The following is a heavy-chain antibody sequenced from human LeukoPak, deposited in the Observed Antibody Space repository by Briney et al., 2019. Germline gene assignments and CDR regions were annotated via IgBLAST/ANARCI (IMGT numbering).Heavy chain of an antibody. V-gene: IGHV3-23*01. CDR1: GFTFSSYA. Sequence: PGGSLRLSCAASGFTFSSYAMSWVRQAPGKGLEWVSAISGSGGSTYYADSVKGRFTISRDNSKNTLYLQMNSLRAEDTAVYYCAKLDGSGSYLAPGPQLDLYYYYYGMDVWGQGTTVTVSS. J-gene: IGHJ6*02. D-gene: IGHD3-10*01. CDR3: AKLDGSGSYLAPGPQLDLYYYYYGMDV. CDR2: ISGSGGST.